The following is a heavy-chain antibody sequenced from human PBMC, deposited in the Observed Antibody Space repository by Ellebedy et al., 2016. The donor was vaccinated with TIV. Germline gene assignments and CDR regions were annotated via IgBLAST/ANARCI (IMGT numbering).Heavy chain of an antibody. V-gene: IGHV4-59*13. J-gene: IGHJ4*02. Sequence: SETLSLTXTVSGGCFNSYYWTWIRQPPGKGLAWVGHLTHTGRTNYNPSLQSRVAISLDSSKTQFSLELNSVTAADTAVYFCARRCSPSCWECLEYWGQGVLVTVSS. CDR2: LTHTGRT. D-gene: IGHD2-2*01. CDR3: ARRCSPSCWECLEY. CDR1: GGCFNSYY.